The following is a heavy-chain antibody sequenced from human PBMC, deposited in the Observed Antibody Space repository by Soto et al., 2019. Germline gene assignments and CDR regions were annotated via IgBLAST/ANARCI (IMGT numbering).Heavy chain of an antibody. CDR2: IYYSGST. J-gene: IGHJ4*02. CDR1: GGSISSGDYY. Sequence: QVQLQESGPGLMKPSQTLSLTCTVSGGSISSGDYYWSWIRQHPGKGLEWIGYIYYSGSTYYNPSLKSRVTISLDTSKNQFSLKLTSVTAADTAVYYCARDSSFGEPFDYWGQGTLVTVSS. CDR3: ARDSSFGEPFDY. V-gene: IGHV4-31*03. D-gene: IGHD3-10*01.